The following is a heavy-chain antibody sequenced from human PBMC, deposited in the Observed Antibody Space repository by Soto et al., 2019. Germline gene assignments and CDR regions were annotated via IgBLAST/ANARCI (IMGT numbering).Heavy chain of an antibody. CDR2: IYHSGST. Sequence: PSETLSLTCAVSGGSISSGGYSWSWIRQPPGKGLEWIGYIYHSGSTYYNPSLKSRVTISVDRSKNQFSLKLSSVTAADTAVYYWARPVYGDYEGWFDPWGQGTLVTVSS. D-gene: IGHD4-17*01. J-gene: IGHJ5*02. CDR1: GGSISSGGYS. CDR3: ARPVYGDYEGWFDP. V-gene: IGHV4-30-2*01.